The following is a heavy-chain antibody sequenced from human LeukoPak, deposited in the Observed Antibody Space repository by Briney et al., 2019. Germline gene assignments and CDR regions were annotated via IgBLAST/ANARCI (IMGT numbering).Heavy chain of an antibody. D-gene: IGHD3-3*01. CDR2: IYYSGST. J-gene: IGHJ6*03. V-gene: IGHV4-38-2*02. CDR3: ARAFEDFWSGYYYYYYYYMDV. CDR1: GYSISSGYY. Sequence: SETLSLTCTVSGYSISSGYYWGWIRQPPGKGLEWIGSIYYSGSTYYNPSLKSRVTISVDTSKNQFSLKLSSVTAADTAVYYCARAFEDFWSGYYYYYYYYMDVWGKGTTVTVSS.